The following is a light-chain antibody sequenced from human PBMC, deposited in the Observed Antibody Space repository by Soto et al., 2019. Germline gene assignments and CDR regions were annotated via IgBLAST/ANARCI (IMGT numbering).Light chain of an antibody. V-gene: IGLV3-21*04. CDR2: YDS. CDR3: QVWDSSSDPWV. J-gene: IGLJ3*02. CDR1: NIGSKS. Sequence: SYELTQPPSVSVAPGKTARITCGGNNIGSKSVHWYQQKPGQAPVLVIYYDSDRPSGILERFSGSNSGNTATLTISRVEAGDEADYYCQVWDSSSDPWVFGGGTKVTVL.